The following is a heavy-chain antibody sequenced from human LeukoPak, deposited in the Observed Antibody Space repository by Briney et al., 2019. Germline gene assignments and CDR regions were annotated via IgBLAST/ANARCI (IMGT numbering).Heavy chain of an antibody. Sequence: PGGSLRLSCAASGFTFSSYAMNWVRQAPGKGLEWVSSISSSSSYIYYADSVKGRFTISRDNAKNSLYLQMNSLRAEDTAVYYCAGQWEPGVTDAFDIWGQGTMVTVSS. D-gene: IGHD1-26*01. CDR1: GFTFSSYA. CDR3: AGQWEPGVTDAFDI. V-gene: IGHV3-21*01. J-gene: IGHJ3*02. CDR2: ISSSSSYI.